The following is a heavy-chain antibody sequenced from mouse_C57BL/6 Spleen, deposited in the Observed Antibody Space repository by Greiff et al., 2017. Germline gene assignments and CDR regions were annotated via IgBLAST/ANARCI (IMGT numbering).Heavy chain of an antibody. CDR2: ISSGGSYT. J-gene: IGHJ2*01. CDR1: GFTFSSYG. CDR3: ARQGIWDYFDY. Sequence: EVNVVESGGDLVKPGGSLKLSCAASGFTFSSYGMSWVRQTPDKRLEWVATISSGGSYTYYPDSVKGRFTISRDNAKNTLYLQMSSLKSEDTAMYYCARQGIWDYFDYWGQGTTLTVSS. V-gene: IGHV5-6*01.